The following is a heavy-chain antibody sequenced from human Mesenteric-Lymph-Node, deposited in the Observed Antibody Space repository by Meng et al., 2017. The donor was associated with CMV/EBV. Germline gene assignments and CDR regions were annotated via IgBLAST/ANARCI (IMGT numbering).Heavy chain of an antibody. CDR1: EFTFSSYA. V-gene: IGHV3-23*01. D-gene: IGHD5-12*01. Sequence: GGSLRLSCAASEFTFSSYAMSWVRQAPGKGLEWVSAISGGGGSTYNADSVKGRLTISRDNSKNTLYLQMNSLRAEDTAVYYCAKPYSGYDFTGYWGQGALVTVSS. J-gene: IGHJ4*02. CDR2: ISGGGGST. CDR3: AKPYSGYDFTGY.